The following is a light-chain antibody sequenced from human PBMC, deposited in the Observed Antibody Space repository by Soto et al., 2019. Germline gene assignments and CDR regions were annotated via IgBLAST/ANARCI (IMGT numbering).Light chain of an antibody. CDR2: AAS. CDR1: QSISSY. V-gene: IGKV1-39*01. Sequence: DIQMTQSPFSLSASVGDRVTITCRSSQSISSYLNWYQQKPGKAPKLLIYAASSLQSGVPSRFSGSGSGTDFTLTISSLQPEDFATYYCQQSYSTPMYTFGQGIKLEIK. J-gene: IGKJ2*01. CDR3: QQSYSTPMYT.